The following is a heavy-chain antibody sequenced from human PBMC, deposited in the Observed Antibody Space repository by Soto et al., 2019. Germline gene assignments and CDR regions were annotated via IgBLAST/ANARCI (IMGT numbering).Heavy chain of an antibody. V-gene: IGHV3-23*01. J-gene: IGHJ6*02. CDR1: GFTFSSYA. D-gene: IGHD3-16*01. Sequence: PGGSLRLSCAASGFTFSSYAMSWVRQAPGKGLEWVSAISGSGGSTYYADSVKGRFTISRDNSKNTLYLQMNSLRAEDTAVYYCAKPLGDYYYYGMDVWGQGTTVTVS. CDR2: ISGSGGST. CDR3: AKPLGDYYYYGMDV.